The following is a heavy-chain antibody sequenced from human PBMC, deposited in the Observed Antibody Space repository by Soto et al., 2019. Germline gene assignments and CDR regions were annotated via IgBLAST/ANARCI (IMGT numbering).Heavy chain of an antibody. Sequence: EVQLVESGGGLVQPGGSLRLSCAASGFTFSRYWMHWVRQAPGKGLVWVSRINSDGSSTSYADSVKGRFTISSDNAKNTLYLQMNSLRAEDTAVYYCARDSGGYYEPLFDYWGQGTLVTVSS. CDR3: ARDSGGYYEPLFDY. J-gene: IGHJ4*02. V-gene: IGHV3-74*01. D-gene: IGHD3-22*01. CDR2: INSDGSST. CDR1: GFTFSRYW.